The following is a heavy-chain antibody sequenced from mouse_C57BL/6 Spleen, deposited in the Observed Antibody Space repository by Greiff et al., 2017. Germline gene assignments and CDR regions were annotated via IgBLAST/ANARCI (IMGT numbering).Heavy chain of an antibody. J-gene: IGHJ2*01. Sequence: EVQLQQSGPELVKPGASVKIPCKASGYTFTDYNMDWVKQSHGKSLEWIGDINPNNGGTIYNQKFKGKATVTVDKSSSTAYMELRSLTSEDTAVYYCARLHYYGSSYYFDYWGQGTTLTVSS. CDR3: ARLHYYGSSYYFDY. D-gene: IGHD1-1*01. CDR2: INPNNGGT. CDR1: GYTFTDYN. V-gene: IGHV1-18*01.